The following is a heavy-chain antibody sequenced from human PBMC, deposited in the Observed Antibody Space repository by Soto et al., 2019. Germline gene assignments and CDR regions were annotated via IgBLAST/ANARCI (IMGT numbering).Heavy chain of an antibody. V-gene: IGHV3-30*18. J-gene: IGHJ4*02. Sequence: QVQLVESGGGVVQPGRSLRLSCAASGFTFSSYGMHWVRQAPGMGLEWVAVISYDGSNKYYADSVKGRFTISRDNSTNTLYLQMNSLRAEDTAVYYCAKNGVLWFGEETGYFDYWGQGTLVTVSS. D-gene: IGHD3-10*01. CDR3: AKNGVLWFGEETGYFDY. CDR1: GFTFSSYG. CDR2: ISYDGSNK.